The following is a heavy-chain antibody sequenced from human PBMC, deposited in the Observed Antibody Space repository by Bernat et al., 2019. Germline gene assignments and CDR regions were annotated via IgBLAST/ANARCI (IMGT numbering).Heavy chain of an antibody. CDR3: TGNYSNYYYYYMDV. Sequence: EVQLVESGGGLVQPGRSLRLSCTASGFTFGDYAMSWVRQAPGKGLEWVGFIRSKAYGGTTEYAASVKGRFTISRDDSKSIAYLQMNSLKTEDTAVYYCTGNYSNYYYYYMDVWGKGTTVTVSS. CDR1: GFTFGDYA. J-gene: IGHJ6*03. D-gene: IGHD4-4*01. V-gene: IGHV3-49*04. CDR2: IRSKAYGGTT.